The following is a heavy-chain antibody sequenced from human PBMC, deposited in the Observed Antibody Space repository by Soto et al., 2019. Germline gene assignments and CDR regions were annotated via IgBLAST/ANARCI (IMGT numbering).Heavy chain of an antibody. Sequence: QVQLVQSGAEVEKPGASVKVSCKASGYTFTNYGITWVRQAPGQGLEWMGWISTHNGNTKYAQNLQGRVTMTTDTSTTTAYMDRRSLRFDDTAVYYCARDLDWSDTGCYAAWFDPWGQGTLVTVSS. CDR1: GYTFTNYG. D-gene: IGHD2-2*01. V-gene: IGHV1-18*01. CDR3: ARDLDWSDTGCYAAWFDP. J-gene: IGHJ5*02. CDR2: ISTHNGNT.